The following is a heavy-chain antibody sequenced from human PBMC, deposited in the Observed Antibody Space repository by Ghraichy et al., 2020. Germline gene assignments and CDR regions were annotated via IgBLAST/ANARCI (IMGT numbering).Heavy chain of an antibody. J-gene: IGHJ5*02. CDR2: IYYSGST. Sequence: SETLSLTCTVSGGSISSGDYYWSWIRQPPGKGLEWIGYIYYSGSTYYNPSLKSRVTISVDTSKNQFSLKLSSVTAADTAVYYCARTPEMTTVTRFDPWGQGTLVTVSS. CDR3: ARTPEMTTVTRFDP. V-gene: IGHV4-30-4*01. CDR1: GGSISSGDYY. D-gene: IGHD4-17*01.